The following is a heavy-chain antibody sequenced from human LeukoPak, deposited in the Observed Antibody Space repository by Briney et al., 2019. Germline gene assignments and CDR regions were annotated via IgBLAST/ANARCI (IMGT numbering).Heavy chain of an antibody. J-gene: IGHJ4*02. CDR2: ISGNSGSI. D-gene: IGHD1-14*01. CDR3: AKDRRNDFDY. Sequence: PGGSLRLSCAASGFTFDDYAMHWVRQAPGKGLEWVSGISGNSGSIGYADSVKGRFTIPRDNAKNSLYLQMNSLRAEDTALYYCAKDRRNDFDYWGQGTLVTVSS. V-gene: IGHV3-9*01. CDR1: GFTFDDYA.